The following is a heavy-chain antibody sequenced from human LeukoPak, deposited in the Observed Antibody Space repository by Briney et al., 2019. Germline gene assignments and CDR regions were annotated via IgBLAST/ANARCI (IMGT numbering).Heavy chain of an antibody. D-gene: IGHD2-2*01. CDR2: LSSNGGST. V-gene: IGHV3-64D*06. J-gene: IGHJ3*02. CDR3: VKGSDYCSSTSCYFSIHAFDI. CDR1: GFTFSSYA. Sequence: GGSLRLYCSASGFTFSSYALHWVRQAPGKGLEYVSALSSNGGSTYYSDSVKGRFTISRDNSKNTLYLQMSSLRAEDTAVYYCVKGSDYCSSTSCYFSIHAFDIWGQGTMVTVSS.